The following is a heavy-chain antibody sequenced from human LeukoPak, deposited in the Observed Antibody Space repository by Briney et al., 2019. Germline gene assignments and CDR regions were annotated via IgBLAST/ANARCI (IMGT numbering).Heavy chain of an antibody. CDR2: IYYSGST. CDR1: GGSISSYY. CDR3: ASADTARYFQH. D-gene: IGHD5-18*01. V-gene: IGHV4-59*01. Sequence: SGTLSLTCTVSGGSISSYYWSWIRQPPGKGLEWIGYIYYSGSTNYNPSLKSGVTISVDTSKNQISLKLSSVTAADTAVYYCASADTARYFQHWGQGTLVTVSS. J-gene: IGHJ1*01.